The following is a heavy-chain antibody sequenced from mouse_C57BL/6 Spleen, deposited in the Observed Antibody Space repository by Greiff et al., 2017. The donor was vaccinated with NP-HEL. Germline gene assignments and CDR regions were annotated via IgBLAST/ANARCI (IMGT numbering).Heavy chain of an antibody. J-gene: IGHJ2*01. CDR3: ARGSTMVTTDFDY. CDR2: INPYNGGT. V-gene: IGHV1-19*01. Sequence: VQLQQSGPVLVKPGASVKMSCKASGYTFTDSYMNWVKQSHGKSLEWIGVINPYNGGTSYNQKFTGKATLTVDKSSSTAYMELNSLSSEDSAVYYCARGSTMVTTDFDYWGQGTTLTVSS. CDR1: GYTFTDSY. D-gene: IGHD2-2*01.